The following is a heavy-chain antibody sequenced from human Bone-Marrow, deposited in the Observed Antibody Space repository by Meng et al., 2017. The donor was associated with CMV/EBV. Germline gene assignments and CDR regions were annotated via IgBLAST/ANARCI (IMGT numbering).Heavy chain of an antibody. D-gene: IGHD6-19*01. CDR2: IYYSGST. Sequence: GSLRLSCTVSGGSISSSSYYWGWIRQPPGKGLEWIGSIYYSGSTYYNPSLKSRVTISVDTSKNQFSLKLTSVTVADTAVYYCARRVSSGGYVGYWGQGTLVTVSS. CDR1: GGSISSSSYY. CDR3: ARRVSSGGYVGY. J-gene: IGHJ4*02. V-gene: IGHV4-39*01.